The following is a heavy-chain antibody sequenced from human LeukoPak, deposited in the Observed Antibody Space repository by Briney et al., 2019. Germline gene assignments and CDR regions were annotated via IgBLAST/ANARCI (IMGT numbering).Heavy chain of an antibody. J-gene: IGHJ4*02. Sequence: GVSLQISCKGSGYTFTNYWIGWVRPTPGKGLEWMGIIYPGDSDTRYRPSLQGQVTISADKSTPTAYLQWSSLKASDTAMYYCARGQVGTTSVLDFWGQGILVTVSS. CDR1: GYTFTNYW. D-gene: IGHD1-26*01. CDR2: IYPGDSDT. V-gene: IGHV5-51*01. CDR3: ARGQVGTTSVLDF.